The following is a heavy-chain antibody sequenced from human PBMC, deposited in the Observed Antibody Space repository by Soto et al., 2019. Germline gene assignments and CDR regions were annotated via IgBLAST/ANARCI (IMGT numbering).Heavy chain of an antibody. V-gene: IGHV4-4*07. D-gene: IGHD2-21*02. Sequence: PSETLSLTCTVSGGSITDYSWVWIRQPAGKGLEWIGRIFSSGSTNYNPSLKGRITMSLDTSKNQFSLKLNSATATDTAVYFCARDQGVVVTADNWFDPWGQGILGTVS. CDR3: ARDQGVVVTADNWFDP. J-gene: IGHJ5*02. CDR2: IFSSGST. CDR1: GGSITDYS.